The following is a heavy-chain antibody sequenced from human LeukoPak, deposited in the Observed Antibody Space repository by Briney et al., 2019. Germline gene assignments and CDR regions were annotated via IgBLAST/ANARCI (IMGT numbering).Heavy chain of an antibody. Sequence: ASVKVSCKASGYTFISYHIHWVRQAPGQGLKWMGIINPSGGSTSYAQKFQGRVTITADKSTSTAYMELSSLRSEDTAVYYCARLYGSGSSYNWFDPWGQGTLVTVSS. J-gene: IGHJ5*02. CDR2: INPSGGST. CDR3: ARLYGSGSSYNWFDP. CDR1: GYTFISYH. V-gene: IGHV1-46*01. D-gene: IGHD3-10*01.